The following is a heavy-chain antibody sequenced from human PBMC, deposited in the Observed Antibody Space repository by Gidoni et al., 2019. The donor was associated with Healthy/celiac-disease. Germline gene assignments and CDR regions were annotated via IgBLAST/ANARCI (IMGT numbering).Heavy chain of an antibody. Sequence: EVQLVESGGGVVKHGGSLRLSCAASGFTCSNAWMSGVRQAPGKGLEWVGRIKIKTDGGTTDFAAPVNGRFTISRDDSKNTLYLQMNSLKTEDTAVYYCTTATLLPGITGTSYYFDYWGQGTLVTVSS. CDR1: GFTCSNAW. J-gene: IGHJ4*02. CDR3: TTATLLPGITGTSYYFDY. D-gene: IGHD1-20*01. V-gene: IGHV3-15*01. CDR2: IKIKTDGGTT.